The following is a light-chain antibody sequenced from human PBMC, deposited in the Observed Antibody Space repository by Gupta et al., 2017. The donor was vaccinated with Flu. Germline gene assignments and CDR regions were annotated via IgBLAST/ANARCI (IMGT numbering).Light chain of an antibody. J-gene: IGKJ4*01. CDR2: GAS. CDR1: QSVRSNY. V-gene: IGKV3-20*01. Sequence: EILLTQSPGTLSLFPGERASLFCRASQSVRSNYLAWYQQKPGQAPRLLFFGASSRATGIPDRFNGSGSGTDFTLTISRLEPEDFAVHYCQQYGGSPRTFGGGTKVEIK. CDR3: QQYGGSPRT.